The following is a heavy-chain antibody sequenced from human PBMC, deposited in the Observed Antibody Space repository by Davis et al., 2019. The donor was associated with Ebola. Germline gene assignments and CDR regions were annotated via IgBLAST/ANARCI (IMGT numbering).Heavy chain of an antibody. Sequence: ASVKVSCKASGYTFTSYGISWVRQAPGQGLEWMGWISAYNGNTNYAQKLQGRVTMTTDTSTSTAYMELRSLRSDDTAVYYCARDGYRTFALSTDYGMDVWGQGTTVTVSS. J-gene: IGHJ6*02. V-gene: IGHV1-18*01. CDR3: ARDGYRTFALSTDYGMDV. CDR1: GYTFTSYG. CDR2: ISAYNGNT. D-gene: IGHD3-16*02.